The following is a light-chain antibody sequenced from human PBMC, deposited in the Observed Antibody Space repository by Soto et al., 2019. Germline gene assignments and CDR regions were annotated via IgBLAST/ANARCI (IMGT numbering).Light chain of an antibody. CDR3: QQSSSTPPT. CDR2: AAS. CDR1: QRISSY. Sequence: DIQMTQSPSSLSASVGDRVTITCRASQRISSYLNWYQQKPGKAPKLLIYAASSLQSGVPSRFSGSGSGTDFTLTISSLQPEDFATYYCQQSSSTPPTFGQGTKLEIK. J-gene: IGKJ2*01. V-gene: IGKV1-39*01.